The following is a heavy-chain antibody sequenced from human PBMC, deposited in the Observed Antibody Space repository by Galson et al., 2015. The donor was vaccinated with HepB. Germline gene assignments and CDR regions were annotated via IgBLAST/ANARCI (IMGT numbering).Heavy chain of an antibody. CDR2: INHSGST. CDR1: GGSFSGYY. V-gene: IGHV4-34*01. D-gene: IGHD1-26*01. Sequence: LSLTCAVYGGSFSGYYWSWIRQPPGKGLEWIGEINHSGSTNYNPSLKSRVTISVDTSKNQFSLKLSSVTAADTAVYYCARGRVVYYKYNWFDPWGQGTLVTVSS. CDR3: ARGRVVYYKYNWFDP. J-gene: IGHJ5*02.